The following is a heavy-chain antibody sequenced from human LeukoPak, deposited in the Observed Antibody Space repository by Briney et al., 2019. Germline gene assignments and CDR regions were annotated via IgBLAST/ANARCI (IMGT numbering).Heavy chain of an antibody. V-gene: IGHV3-21*01. Sequence: GGSLRLSCAASGFTFSSYSMNWVRQAPGKGLEWASSISSSSSYIYYADSVKGRFTISRDNAKNSLYLQMNSLRAEDTAVYYCARDSITYYYDSSGPVDAFDIWGQGTMVTVSS. CDR3: ARDSITYYYDSSGPVDAFDI. CDR1: GFTFSSYS. J-gene: IGHJ3*02. D-gene: IGHD3-22*01. CDR2: ISSSSSYI.